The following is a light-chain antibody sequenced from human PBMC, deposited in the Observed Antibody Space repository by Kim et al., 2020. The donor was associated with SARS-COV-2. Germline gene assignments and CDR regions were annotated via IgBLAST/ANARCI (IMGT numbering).Light chain of an antibody. CDR3: NSRDSNDNVV. CDR2: GKN. Sequence: SSELTLDPAVSVALGQTVRITCQGDSLRSYYATWYQQKPGQAPILVIYGKNNRPSGIPDRFSGSSSGNTASLTITGTQAGDEADYYCNSRDSNDNVVFGGGTQLTFL. V-gene: IGLV3-19*01. J-gene: IGLJ2*01. CDR1: SLRSYY.